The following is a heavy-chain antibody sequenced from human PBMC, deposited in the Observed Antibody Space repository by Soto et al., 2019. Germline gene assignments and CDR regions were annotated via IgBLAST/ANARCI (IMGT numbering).Heavy chain of an antibody. Sequence: QLQLEESGPGLVKPSETLPLTCTVSGDPISSSSYYWGWIRQTPGKGLEWIGNIYNTGTTFYNPSLKSRVTISVDTSKNQFSLRLMSVTAADTAVYYCARRGSGSSFDYWGQGTLVTVSS. CDR3: ARRGSGSSFDY. V-gene: IGHV4-39*01. D-gene: IGHD3-10*01. CDR2: IYNTGTT. J-gene: IGHJ4*02. CDR1: GDPISSSSYY.